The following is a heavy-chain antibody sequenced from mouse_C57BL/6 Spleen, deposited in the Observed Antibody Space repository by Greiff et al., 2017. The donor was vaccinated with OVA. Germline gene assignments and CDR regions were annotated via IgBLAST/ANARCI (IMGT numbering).Heavy chain of an antibody. CDR1: GYTFTSYW. D-gene: IGHD2-3*01. J-gene: IGHJ4*01. V-gene: IGHV1-53*01. CDR3: ARWLLHYYAMDY. CDR2: INPSNGGT. Sequence: QVQLQQSGTELVKPGASVKLSCKASGYTFTSYWMHWVKQRPGQGLEWIGNINPSNGGTNYNEKFKSKATLTVDKSSSTAYMQLSSLTSEDSAVYYCARWLLHYYAMDYWGQGTSVTVSS.